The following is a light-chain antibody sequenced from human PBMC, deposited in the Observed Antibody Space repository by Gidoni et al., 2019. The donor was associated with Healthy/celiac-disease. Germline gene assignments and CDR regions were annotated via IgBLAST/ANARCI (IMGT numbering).Light chain of an antibody. J-gene: IGLJ3*02. CDR1: SSNIGSNT. CDR2: SNN. CDR3: AAWDDSLNGWV. Sequence: QSVLTQPPSASGTPGQRVTISCSGSSSNIGSNTVNWYQQLPGTAPKLLISSNNQRPSGVPDRFSGSKSGTSASRAISGLQSEDEADYYCAAWDDSLNGWVFGGGTKLTVL. V-gene: IGLV1-44*01.